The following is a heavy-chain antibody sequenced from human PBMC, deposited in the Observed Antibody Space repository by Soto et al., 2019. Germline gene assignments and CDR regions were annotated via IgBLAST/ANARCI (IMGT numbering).Heavy chain of an antibody. CDR2: INPSGGST. V-gene: IGHV1-46*01. Sequence: QVQLVQSGAEVKKPGASVKVSCKASGYTFTSYYIHWVRQAPGQGLEWMGIINPSGGSTSYAQKLQGRVTMTRDTSTSTVYMELSSLRSEDTAVYYCARGSVAGRRCDYWGQGTLVTVSS. J-gene: IGHJ4*02. D-gene: IGHD6-19*01. CDR3: ARGSVAGRRCDY. CDR1: GYTFTSYY.